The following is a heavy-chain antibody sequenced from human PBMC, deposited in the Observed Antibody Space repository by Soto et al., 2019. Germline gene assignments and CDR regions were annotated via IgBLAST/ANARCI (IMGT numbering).Heavy chain of an antibody. CDR2: VSGSGGTT. Sequence: EVQLMESGGGLVQPGESLRLSCVVSGLSMSGYALSWVRQAPGKGLEWVSAVSGSGGTTYYADSVKGRFTISRDNSKNTLYLKMNGLRVEDTAKYICAKEGRRVGPTLNWLDSWGEGTQVTVTS. V-gene: IGHV3-23*01. CDR1: GLSMSGYA. CDR3: AKEGRRVGPTLNWLDS. D-gene: IGHD1-26*01. J-gene: IGHJ5*01.